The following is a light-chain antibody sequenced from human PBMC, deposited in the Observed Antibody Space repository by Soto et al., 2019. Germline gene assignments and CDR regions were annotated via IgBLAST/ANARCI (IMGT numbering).Light chain of an antibody. CDR2: AAS. V-gene: IGKV1-39*01. Sequence: DIQLTQSPSSLSASVGDRVTMTCRASETISTFLNWYQHKPGKAPKLLISAASRLQSGVPPRFGGSGSGTDFTLTINSLRPEDFASYYCQQSYSSSPITFGPGTRLEIK. CDR1: ETISTF. CDR3: QQSYSSSPIT. J-gene: IGKJ5*01.